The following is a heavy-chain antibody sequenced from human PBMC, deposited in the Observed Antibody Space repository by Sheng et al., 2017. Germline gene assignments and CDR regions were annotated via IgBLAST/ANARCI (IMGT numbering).Heavy chain of an antibody. CDR3: TRLPLAARSYYYYMDV. CDR1: GFTFSGSA. Sequence: EVQLVESGGGLVQPGGSLKLSCAASGFTFSGSAMHWVRQASGKGLEWVGRIRSKANSYATAYAASVKGRFTISRDDSKNTAYLQMNSLKTEDTAVYYCTRLPLAARSYYYYMDVWGKGTTVTVSS. CDR2: IRSKANSYAT. V-gene: IGHV3-73*02. D-gene: IGHD6-6*01. J-gene: IGHJ6*03.